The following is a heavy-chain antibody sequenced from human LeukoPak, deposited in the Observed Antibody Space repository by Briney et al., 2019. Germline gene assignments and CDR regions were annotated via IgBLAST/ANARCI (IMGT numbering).Heavy chain of an antibody. CDR3: ARSSSAYGDYVRFDP. CDR1: GDSIGTYY. D-gene: IGHD4-17*01. V-gene: IGHV4-59*08. Sequence: SETLSLTCTVSGDSIGTYYWSWIRQPPGKGLEWIAYISLSGSGSTKYNPSLKSRVTILVDTSKNQFSLWLSSVSAADTAVYYCARSSSAYGDYVRFDPWGQGTLVTVSS. J-gene: IGHJ5*02. CDR2: ISLSGSGST.